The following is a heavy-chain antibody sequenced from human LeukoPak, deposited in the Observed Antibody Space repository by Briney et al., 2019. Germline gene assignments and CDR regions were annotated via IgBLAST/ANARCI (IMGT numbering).Heavy chain of an antibody. D-gene: IGHD6-13*01. CDR3: ARRAIAAAGIWFDP. J-gene: IGHJ5*02. CDR1: GGSTSSYY. CDR2: IYYSGST. V-gene: IGHV4-59*08. Sequence: SETLSLTCTVSGGSTSSYYWSWIRQPPGKGLEWIGYIYYSGSTNYNPSLKSRVTISVDTSKNQFSLKLSSVTAADTAVYYCARRAIAAAGIWFDPWGQGTLVTVSS.